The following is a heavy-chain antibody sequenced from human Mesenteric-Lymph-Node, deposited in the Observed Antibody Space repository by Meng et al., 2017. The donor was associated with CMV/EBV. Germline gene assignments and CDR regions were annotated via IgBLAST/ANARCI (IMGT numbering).Heavy chain of an antibody. Sequence: ASVKVSCKASGYTFTGYYMHWVRQAPGQGLEWMGWINPNSGGTNYAQKFQGRVTMTRDTSISTAYMELSRLRSDDTAVYYCAREWGYSSGWYGGTGWFDPWGQGTLVTVSS. CDR3: AREWGYSSGWYGGTGWFDP. V-gene: IGHV1-2*02. J-gene: IGHJ5*02. D-gene: IGHD6-19*01. CDR1: GYTFTGYY. CDR2: INPNSGGT.